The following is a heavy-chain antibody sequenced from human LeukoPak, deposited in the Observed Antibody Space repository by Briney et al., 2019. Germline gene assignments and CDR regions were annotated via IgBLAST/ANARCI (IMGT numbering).Heavy chain of an antibody. V-gene: IGHV3-43D*03. CDR3: AKDKFDGSGSYYFDS. CDR2: ISWDGGRT. CDR1: RFTFDDYA. J-gene: IGHJ4*02. D-gene: IGHD3-10*01. Sequence: GGSLRLSCAASRFTFDDYAMHWVRQAPGKGLEGVYLISWDGGRTHYADSVKGRFTISRDNSKNSLYLQMNSLRAEDTALYYCAKDKFDGSGSYYFDSWGQGTLVTVSS.